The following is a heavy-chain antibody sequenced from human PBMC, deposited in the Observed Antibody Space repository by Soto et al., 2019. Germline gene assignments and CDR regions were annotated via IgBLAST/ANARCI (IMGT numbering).Heavy chain of an antibody. J-gene: IGHJ3*01. CDR1: GFTISGKKY. V-gene: IGHV3-53*01. CDR3: ATWHEREHAYDV. D-gene: IGHD1-1*01. Sequence: DVQLVESGGGLIQPGESLRLSCAAFGFTISGKKYVAWVRQAPGKGLEWVSALYDIDGSFYADSVKCRFTTSSDSSKTTVYLQMNDLRPDDTAVYYCATWHEREHAYDVWGLGTTVTVSS. CDR2: LYDIDGS.